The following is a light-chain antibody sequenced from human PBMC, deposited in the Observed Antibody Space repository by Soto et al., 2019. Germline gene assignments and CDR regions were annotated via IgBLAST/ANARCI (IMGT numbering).Light chain of an antibody. J-gene: IGLJ2*01. CDR2: STY. Sequence: QAVVTQEPSLTVSPGGTVTLTCASSTGAVTSGYVPNWFQQKPGQAPRPLIYSTYNKYSWTPARFSGSLLGGKAALTLSGVRPEDEGDYYCLLYFGGAQVIFGGVTKVTVL. CDR3: LLYFGGAQVI. V-gene: IGLV7-43*01. CDR1: TGAVTSGYV.